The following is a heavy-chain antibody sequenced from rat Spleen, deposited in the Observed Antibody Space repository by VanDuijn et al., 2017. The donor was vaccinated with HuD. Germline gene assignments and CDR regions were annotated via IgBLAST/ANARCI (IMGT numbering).Heavy chain of an antibody. Sequence: EVQLVESGGGLVQPGRSLKLSCAASGFTFSNYGMAWVRQAPTKGLEWVATISYDGSSTYYRDSVKGRFTISRDNAKSTLYLQMDSLRSEDTATYYCARTTRDYWGQGVMVTVSS. CDR3: ARTTRDY. CDR1: GFTFSNYG. V-gene: IGHV5-29*01. J-gene: IGHJ2*01. CDR2: ISYDGSST. D-gene: IGHD1-11*01.